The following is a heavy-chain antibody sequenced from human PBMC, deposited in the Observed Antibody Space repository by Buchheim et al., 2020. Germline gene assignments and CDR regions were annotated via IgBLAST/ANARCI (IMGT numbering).Heavy chain of an antibody. J-gene: IGHJ4*02. CDR3: ARQVGFTGSSFDYFDF. V-gene: IGHV4-59*08. CDR2: VYYTGGA. D-gene: IGHD3-10*01. CDR1: GGSINNYY. Sequence: QVQLQESGPRLVKPSETLSLTCTVSGGSINNYYWSWIRQPPGKGLEWVGYVYYTGGAHYNPSLKSRSTISIDTSKSQFSMRLSSVTAADTAVYYCARQVGFTGSSFDYFDFWGQGTL.